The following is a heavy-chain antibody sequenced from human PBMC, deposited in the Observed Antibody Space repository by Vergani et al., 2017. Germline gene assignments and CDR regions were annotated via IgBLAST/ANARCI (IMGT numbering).Heavy chain of an antibody. CDR2: ISYDGSNK. Sequence: QVQLVESGGGVVQPGRSLRLSCAASGFTFSSYGMHWVRQAPGKGLGWVAVISYDGSNKYYADSVKGRFTISTDNSKITLYLQMNSLRAEDTAVYYCARLTVTDSYNWFDPWGQGTLVTVSS. V-gene: IGHV3-30*03. D-gene: IGHD4-11*01. CDR3: ARLTVTDSYNWFDP. J-gene: IGHJ5*02. CDR1: GFTFSSYG.